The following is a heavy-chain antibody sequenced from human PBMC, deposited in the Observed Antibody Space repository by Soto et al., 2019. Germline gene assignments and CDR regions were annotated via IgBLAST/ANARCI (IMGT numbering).Heavy chain of an antibody. V-gene: IGHV3-33*01. Sequence: GGSLRLSCAASGFSFESYGMHWVRQAPGKGLEWVAAIWFDGSDRKYVDYVKGRFTISRDNSKNTVFLQMTSLSAEDTAVYYCARGGSSWSAEYYEHWGQGTLVTVSS. D-gene: IGHD6-13*01. CDR3: ARGGSSWSAEYYEH. CDR1: GFSFESYG. J-gene: IGHJ1*01. CDR2: IWFDGSDR.